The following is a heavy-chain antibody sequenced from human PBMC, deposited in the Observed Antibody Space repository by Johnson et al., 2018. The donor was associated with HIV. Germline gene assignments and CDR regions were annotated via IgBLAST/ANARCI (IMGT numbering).Heavy chain of an antibody. D-gene: IGHD6-13*01. CDR3: AKDIRRYSIARGAFDI. CDR1: GFTFSSYA. Sequence: VQLVESGGGLVQPGGSLRLSCAASGFTFSSYAMSWVRQAPGEGLEWVGRTRNKANSYTTDYAASVKGRFTISRDDSKNSLYLQMNSLKTEDTALYYCAKDIRRYSIARGAFDIWGQGTMVTVSS. V-gene: IGHV3-72*01. CDR2: TRNKANSYTT. J-gene: IGHJ3*02.